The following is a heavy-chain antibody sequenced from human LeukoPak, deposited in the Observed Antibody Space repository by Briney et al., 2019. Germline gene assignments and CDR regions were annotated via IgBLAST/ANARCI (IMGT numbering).Heavy chain of an antibody. Sequence: PSETLSLTCTVSGGSISRISYYWAWIRQPPGKGLEWIGSAYYSGSTYYNPSLKSRVTISVDTFKNQLSLKVSSVTAADTAMYFCARWEYYTSSRHPAGDWGQGTLVTVSS. CDR3: ARWEYYTSSRHPAGD. CDR1: GGSISRISYY. CDR2: AYYSGST. V-gene: IGHV4-39*01. J-gene: IGHJ4*02. D-gene: IGHD6-13*01.